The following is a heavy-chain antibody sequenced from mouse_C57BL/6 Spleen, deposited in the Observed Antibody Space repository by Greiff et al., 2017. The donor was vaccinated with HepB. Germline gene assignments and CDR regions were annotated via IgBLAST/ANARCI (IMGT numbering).Heavy chain of an antibody. CDR3: ARAYYGSSYGYFDY. D-gene: IGHD1-1*01. CDR1: GYTFTDYY. Sequence: VQLKQSGPELVKPGASVKISCKASGYTFTDYYMNWVKQSHGKSLEWIGYINPNNGGTSYNQKFKGKATLTVDKSSSTAYMELRSLTSEDSAVYYCARAYYGSSYGYFDYWGQGTTLTVSS. J-gene: IGHJ2*01. CDR2: INPNNGGT. V-gene: IGHV1-26*01.